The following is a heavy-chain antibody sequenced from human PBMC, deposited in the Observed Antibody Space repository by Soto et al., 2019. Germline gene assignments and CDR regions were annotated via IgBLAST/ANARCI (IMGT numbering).Heavy chain of an antibody. D-gene: IGHD5-18*01. CDR1: GGSISSSNW. V-gene: IGHV4-4*02. CDR3: ARVDTAMVLNY. Sequence: SETLSLTCAVSGGSISSSNWWSWVRQPPGKGLEWIGEIYHSGSTNYNPSLKSRVTISVDTSKNQFSLKLSSVTAADTAVYYCARVDTAMVLNYWGQGTLVTVSS. J-gene: IGHJ4*02. CDR2: IYHSGST.